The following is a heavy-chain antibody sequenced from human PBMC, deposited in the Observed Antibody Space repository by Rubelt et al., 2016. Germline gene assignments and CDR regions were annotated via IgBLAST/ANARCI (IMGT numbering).Heavy chain of an antibody. CDR1: GGSISSSSYY. D-gene: IGHD6-6*01. J-gene: IGHJ4*02. CDR3: AVRIAARSDLDY. CDR2: IYYSGST. V-gene: IGHV4-39*01. Sequence: QLQLQESGPGLVKPSETLSLTCTVSGGSISSSSYYWGWIRQPPGKGLEWIGSIYYSGSTYYNPSLKSRGTISVDTSKNQFARMLGYVTAADTAVYYCAVRIAARSDLDYWGQGTLVTVSS.